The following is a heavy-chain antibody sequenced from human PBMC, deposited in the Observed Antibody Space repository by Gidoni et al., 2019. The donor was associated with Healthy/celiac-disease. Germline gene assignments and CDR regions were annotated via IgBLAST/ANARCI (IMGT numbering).Heavy chain of an antibody. V-gene: IGHV3-30*18. CDR3: AKMEDGYNYFDY. J-gene: IGHJ4*02. CDR1: GFTFSSYG. Sequence: QVQLVESGGGVVQPGRSLRLSCAASGFTFSSYGMHWVRQAPGKGLEWVAVISYDGSNKYYADSVKGRFTISRDNSKNTLYLQMNSLRAEDTAVYYCAKMEDGYNYFDYWGQGTLVTVSS. CDR2: ISYDGSNK. D-gene: IGHD5-12*01.